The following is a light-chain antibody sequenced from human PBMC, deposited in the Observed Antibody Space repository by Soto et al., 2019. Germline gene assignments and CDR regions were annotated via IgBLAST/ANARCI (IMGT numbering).Light chain of an antibody. V-gene: IGKV1-39*01. J-gene: IGKJ2*01. CDR2: AVS. Sequence: DIQMTQSPSSLSASVGDRVTITCRASQSISNYLNWYQQKPGKAPNLLIYAVSSLRSGVPSRFSGRGSVTDFTLTISSLQPEDFATYYCQQIYSTARTFGQGTKLEIK. CDR3: QQIYSTART. CDR1: QSISNY.